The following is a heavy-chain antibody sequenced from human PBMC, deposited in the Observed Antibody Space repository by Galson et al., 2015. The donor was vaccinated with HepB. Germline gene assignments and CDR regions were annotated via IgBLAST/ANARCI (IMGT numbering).Heavy chain of an antibody. CDR3: VRSGDLSGYSSR. J-gene: IGHJ4*02. CDR2: TYYKSKWYN. V-gene: IGHV6-1*01. D-gene: IGHD6-13*01. CDR1: GDSVSSNSAA. Sequence: CAISGDSVSSNSAAWNRIRQSPSRGLEWLGRTYYKSKWYNDYAVSVKSRITINPDTSKNQFSLHMMSLKTDDTAVYYCVRSGDLSGYSSRWGQGTLVTVSS.